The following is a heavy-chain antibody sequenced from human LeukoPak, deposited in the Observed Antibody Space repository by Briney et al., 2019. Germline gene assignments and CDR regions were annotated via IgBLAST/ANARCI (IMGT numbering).Heavy chain of an antibody. CDR2: FDLEDGET. CDR3: ATGGWELGTFDY. V-gene: IGHV1-24*01. D-gene: IGHD1-26*01. CDR1: GYTLTELS. Sequence: GASVKVSCKVSGYTLTELSMHWVRQAPGEGLEWMGGFDLEDGETIYAQKFQGRVTMTEDTSTDTAYMELSSLRSEDTAVYYCATGGWELGTFDYWGQGTLVTVSS. J-gene: IGHJ4*02.